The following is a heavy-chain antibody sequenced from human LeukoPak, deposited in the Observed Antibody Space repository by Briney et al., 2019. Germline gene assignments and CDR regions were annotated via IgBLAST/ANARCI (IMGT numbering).Heavy chain of an antibody. CDR3: ARALRGYSYVLDY. J-gene: IGHJ4*02. Sequence: TGGSLRLSCASSGFIISNYEMNWVRQAPGKGLEWVSHIRGSGGTIYYADSVKGRFTISRDNSKNTLFLQMNSLRAEDTAVYFCARALRGYSYVLDYWGQGTLVTVSS. D-gene: IGHD5-18*01. V-gene: IGHV3-48*03. CDR1: GFIISNYE. CDR2: IRGSGGTI.